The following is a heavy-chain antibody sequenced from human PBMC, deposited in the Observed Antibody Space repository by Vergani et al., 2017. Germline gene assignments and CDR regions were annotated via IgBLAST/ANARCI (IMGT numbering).Heavy chain of an antibody. J-gene: IGHJ3*02. CDR2: INHSGST. CDR1: GGSFSGYY. CDR3: AREGIDYDFGSGYYPDAFDI. Sequence: QVQLQQWGAGLLKPSETLSLTCAVYGGSFSGYYWSWIRQPPGKGLEWIGEINHSGSTNYNPSLKSRVTISVDTSKNQFSLKLSSVPAADTAVYYWAREGIDYDFGSGYYPDAFDIWGQGTMVTVSS. V-gene: IGHV4-34*01. D-gene: IGHD3-3*01.